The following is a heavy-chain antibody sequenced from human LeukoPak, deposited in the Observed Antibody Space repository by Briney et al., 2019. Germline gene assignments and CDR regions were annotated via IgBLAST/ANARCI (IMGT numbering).Heavy chain of an antibody. CDR1: GFTFSGHY. Sequence: PGGSLRLSCAASGFTFSGHYMDWVRQAPGKGLEWVGRIRNKANSYTTEYAASVKGSFTISRDDSKNSLYLQMNSLKTEDTAVYYCVAMLRGVGYWVQGALVTVSS. CDR3: VAMLRGVGY. V-gene: IGHV3-72*01. CDR2: IRNKANSYTT. D-gene: IGHD3-10*01. J-gene: IGHJ4*02.